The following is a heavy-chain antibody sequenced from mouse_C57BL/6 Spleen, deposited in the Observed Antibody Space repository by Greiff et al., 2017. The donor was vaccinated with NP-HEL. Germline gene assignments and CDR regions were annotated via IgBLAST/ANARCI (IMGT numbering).Heavy chain of an antibody. J-gene: IGHJ2*01. V-gene: IGHV1-15*01. CDR3: TRWGDYDY. D-gene: IGHD2-4*01. CDR1: GYTFTDYE. CDR2: IDPETGGT. Sequence: VQLQESGAELVRPGASVTLSCKASGYTFTDYEMHWVKQTPVHGLEWIGAIDPETGGTAYNQKFKGKAILTADKSSSTAYMELRSLTSEDSAVYYCTRWGDYDYWGQGTTLTVSS.